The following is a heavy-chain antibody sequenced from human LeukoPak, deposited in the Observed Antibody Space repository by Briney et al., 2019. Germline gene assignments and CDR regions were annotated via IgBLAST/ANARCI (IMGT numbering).Heavy chain of an antibody. CDR3: AKGTADFGVDY. V-gene: IGHV3-30-3*01. D-gene: IGHD3-3*01. CDR1: GFTFSSYA. CDR2: ISYDGSNK. Sequence: GGSLRLSCAASGFTFSSYAMHWVRQAPGKGLEWVAVISYDGSNKYYADSVKGRFTISRDNSKNTLYLQMNSLRAEDTAVYYCAKGTADFGVDYWGQGTLVTVSS. J-gene: IGHJ4*02.